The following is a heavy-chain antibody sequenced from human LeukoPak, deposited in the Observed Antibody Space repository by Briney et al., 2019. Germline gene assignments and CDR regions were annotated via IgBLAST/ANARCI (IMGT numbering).Heavy chain of an antibody. J-gene: IGHJ5*02. CDR1: GGSISSYY. V-gene: IGHV4-4*07. CDR2: IYTSGST. Sequence: SETLSLTCTVSGGSISSYYWSWIRQPAGKGLEWTGRIYTSGSTNYHPSLKSRVTMSVDTSKNQFSLKLSSVTAADPAVYYCARDPDDSSEGWFDPWGRGTLVTVSS. CDR3: ARDPDDSSEGWFDP. D-gene: IGHD3-22*01.